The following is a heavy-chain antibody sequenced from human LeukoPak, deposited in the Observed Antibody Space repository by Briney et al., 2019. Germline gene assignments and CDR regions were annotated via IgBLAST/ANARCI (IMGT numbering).Heavy chain of an antibody. CDR1: GGTFSSYA. Sequence: ASVKVSCKASGGTFSSYAISWVRQAPGQGLEWMGGIIPIFGTANYAQKFQGRVTITTDESTSTAYMELSSLRSEDTAVYYCARLDSGYGGDWGQGTLVTVSS. D-gene: IGHD5-12*01. J-gene: IGHJ4*02. CDR3: ARLDSGYGGD. V-gene: IGHV1-69*05. CDR2: IIPIFGTA.